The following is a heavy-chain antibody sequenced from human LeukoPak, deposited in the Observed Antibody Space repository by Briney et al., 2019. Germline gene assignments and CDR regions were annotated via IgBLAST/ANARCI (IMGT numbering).Heavy chain of an antibody. D-gene: IGHD3-10*01. CDR1: GYTFTAYN. CDR2: ITPNSGAT. J-gene: IGHJ4*02. CDR3: ARGMGSGTYRRFDF. V-gene: IGHV1-2*02. Sequence: ASVKVSCKASGYTFTAYNIHWVRQAPGQGLEWMGWITPNSGATNYAQQFQGRVTMTRDTSISTAYMELNNLISDDTAVYYCARGMGSGTYRRFDFWGQGTLVAVSS.